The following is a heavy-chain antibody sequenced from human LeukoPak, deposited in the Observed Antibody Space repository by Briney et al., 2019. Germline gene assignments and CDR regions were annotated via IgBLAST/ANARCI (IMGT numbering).Heavy chain of an antibody. V-gene: IGHV3-7*04. J-gene: IGHJ4*02. CDR2: IKHDESGR. Sequence: PGGSLRLSCAASGFTFSTYWMSWVRQAPGKGLEWVASIKHDESGRYYVDSVKGRFTISGDNAKSSMFLQMNSLRAEDTAVYYCGGGGDLDYWGQGTLVTVSS. D-gene: IGHD3-16*01. CDR3: GGGGDLDY. CDR1: GFTFSTYW.